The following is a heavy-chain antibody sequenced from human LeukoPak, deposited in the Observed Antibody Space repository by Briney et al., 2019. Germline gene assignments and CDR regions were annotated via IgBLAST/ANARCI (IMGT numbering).Heavy chain of an antibody. CDR1: GFTFSSYW. CDR2: IKQDGSEK. Sequence: GESLRLSCAASGFTFSSYWMSWVRQAPGKGLEWEANIKQDGSEKNYVDSVKGRFTISRDNAKNSLDLQMNSLRGEDTAVYYCARAGGYASSWAYWGQGTLVTVSS. CDR3: ARAGGYASSWAY. D-gene: IGHD5-12*01. V-gene: IGHV3-7*01. J-gene: IGHJ4*02.